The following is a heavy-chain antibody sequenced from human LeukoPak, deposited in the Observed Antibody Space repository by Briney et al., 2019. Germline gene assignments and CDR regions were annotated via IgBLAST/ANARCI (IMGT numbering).Heavy chain of an antibody. V-gene: IGHV1-24*01. J-gene: IGHJ3*02. CDR3: ATEDIVVVPAASGRAFGI. CDR1: GYTLTKLS. Sequence: ASVKVSCKVSGYTLTKLSMHWVRQAPGKGLEWMGGFDPEDGETIYAQKFQGRVTMTEDTSTDTAYMELSSLRSEDTAVYYCATEDIVVVPAASGRAFGIWGQGTMVTVSS. CDR2: FDPEDGET. D-gene: IGHD2-2*01.